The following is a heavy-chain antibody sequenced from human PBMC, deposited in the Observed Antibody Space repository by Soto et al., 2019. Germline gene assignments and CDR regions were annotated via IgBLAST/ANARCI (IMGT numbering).Heavy chain of an antibody. CDR3: ATSGGGGYSYSQFDY. D-gene: IGHD2-21*02. Sequence: QGQLVQSGAEVKKPGSSVKVSCKASGGTLSTYAMSWVRQAPGQGLEWMGGISLIFGTANYAQKLQDRLTISAAKCTSTGYIDLRGLRSEGTAVYYCATSGGGGYSYSQFDYWGQGTLVTVSS. V-gene: IGHV1-69*06. J-gene: IGHJ4*02. CDR2: ISLIFGTA. CDR1: GGTLSTYA.